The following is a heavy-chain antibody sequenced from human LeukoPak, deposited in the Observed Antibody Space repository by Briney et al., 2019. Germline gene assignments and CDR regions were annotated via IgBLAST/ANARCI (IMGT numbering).Heavy chain of an antibody. J-gene: IGHJ4*02. CDR2: ISSSGSAK. CDR3: ARGSQWDLLGSCDY. CDR1: GFTFSVYN. V-gene: IGHV3-48*04. Sequence: GGSLRLSCTASGFTFSVYNMNWVRQAPGKGLEWVSYISSSGSAKYYADSVKGRFTISRDNAKNSLYLQMNSLRAEDTAVYYCARGSQWDLLGSCDYWGQGTLVTVSS. D-gene: IGHD1-26*01.